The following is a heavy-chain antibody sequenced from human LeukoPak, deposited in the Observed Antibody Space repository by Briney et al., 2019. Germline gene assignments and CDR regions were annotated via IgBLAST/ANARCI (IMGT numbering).Heavy chain of an antibody. Sequence: ASVKVSCKASGYTFTGYYMHWVRQAPGQGLEWMGWINPNSGGTNYAQKFQGRVTMTRDTSISTAYMELSRLRSDDTAVYYCARDKAPGYCSGGSCPNWFDPWGQGTLVTASS. CDR1: GYTFTGYY. CDR3: ARDKAPGYCSGGSCPNWFDP. CDR2: INPNSGGT. D-gene: IGHD2-15*01. V-gene: IGHV1-2*02. J-gene: IGHJ5*02.